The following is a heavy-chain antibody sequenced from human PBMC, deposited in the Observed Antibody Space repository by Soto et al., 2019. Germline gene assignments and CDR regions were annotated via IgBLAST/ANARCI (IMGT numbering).Heavy chain of an antibody. Sequence: QVQLQESGPGLLKPSETLSLTCSVSGGSVSDKTYYWSWIRQPPGKRLEGIGYVYYSGTTNSTPSLKSRVPISVDLSKNRFSLRLSPVTTADTALYYCARTTAVPNTLRSRYSFDYWGQGTLVTVSS. CDR1: GGSVSDKTYY. J-gene: IGHJ4*02. CDR3: ARTTAVPNTLRSRYSFDY. CDR2: VYYSGTT. V-gene: IGHV4-61*01. D-gene: IGHD4-17*01.